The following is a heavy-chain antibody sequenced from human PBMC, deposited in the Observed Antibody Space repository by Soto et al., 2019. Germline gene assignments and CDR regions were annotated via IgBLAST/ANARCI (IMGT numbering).Heavy chain of an antibody. J-gene: IGHJ6*02. D-gene: IGHD2-2*01. CDR1: GGSISSGGYY. Sequence: QVQLQESGPGLVKPSQTLSLTCTVSGGSISSGGYYWSWIRQHPGKGLEWIGYIYYSGSTYYNPSLTSRVTISVDTSKNQFSLKLSSVTAADTAVYYCARRFAMDPYYYYGMDVWGQGTTVTVSS. V-gene: IGHV4-31*03. CDR2: IYYSGST. CDR3: ARRFAMDPYYYYGMDV.